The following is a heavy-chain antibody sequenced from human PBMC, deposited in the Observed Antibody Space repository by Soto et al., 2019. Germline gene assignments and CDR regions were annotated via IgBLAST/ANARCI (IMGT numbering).Heavy chain of an antibody. D-gene: IGHD6-6*01. CDR2: ISYDGGNK. Sequence: PGGSLRLSCAASGFTFSSYAMHWVRQAPGKGLEWVAVISYDGGNKYYADSVKGRFTISRDNSKNTLYLQMNSLRAEDTAVYYCARDRHSSSSHFDYWGQGTLVTVS. CDR3: ARDRHSSSSHFDY. V-gene: IGHV3-30-3*01. CDR1: GFTFSSYA. J-gene: IGHJ4*02.